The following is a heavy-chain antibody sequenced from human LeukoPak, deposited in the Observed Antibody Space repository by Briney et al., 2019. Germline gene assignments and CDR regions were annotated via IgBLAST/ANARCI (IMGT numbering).Heavy chain of an antibody. D-gene: IGHD3-10*01. Sequence: PGRSLRLSCAASGFTFDDYAMHWVRQAPGKGLEWVSGISWNSGSIGYADSVKGRFTISRDNAKNSLYLQMNSLRPEDTALYYRAEDAQACLSGAWGGFDYWGQGTLVTVSS. J-gene: IGHJ4*02. CDR3: AEDAQACLSGAWGGFDY. CDR1: GFTFDDYA. CDR2: ISWNSGSI. V-gene: IGHV3-9*01.